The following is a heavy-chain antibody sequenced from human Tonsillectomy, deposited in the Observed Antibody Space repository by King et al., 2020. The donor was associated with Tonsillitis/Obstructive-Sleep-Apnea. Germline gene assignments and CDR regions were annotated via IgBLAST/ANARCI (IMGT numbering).Heavy chain of an antibody. Sequence: QLQESGPGLVKPSETLSLTCTVSGGSISSYYWSWIRQPPGKGLEWIGYIYYSGSTNYNPSLKSRVTISVDTSKNQFSLKLSSVTAADTAVYYCARVPTELYYYYYMDVWGKGTTVTVSS. CDR1: GGSISSYY. V-gene: IGHV4-59*08. J-gene: IGHJ6*03. CDR2: IYYSGST. D-gene: IGHD1-26*01. CDR3: ARVPTELYYYYYMDV.